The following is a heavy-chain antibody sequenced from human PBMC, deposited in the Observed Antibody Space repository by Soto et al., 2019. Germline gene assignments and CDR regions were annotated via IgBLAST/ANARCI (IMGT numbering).Heavy chain of an antibody. D-gene: IGHD3-3*01. J-gene: IGHJ5*02. CDR2: IYYRGTT. V-gene: IGHV4-39*01. Sequence: SETLSLTCTVSGGPIGSSNYYWGWIRQPPGKGLEWIASIYYRGTTYYKPSLKSRVTISVDTSKNQFSLKMYSVTAADTAVYFCARQRGVKLFGVLIPFEFDTWGQGTLVTVSS. CDR1: GGPIGSSNYY. CDR3: ARQRGVKLFGVLIPFEFDT.